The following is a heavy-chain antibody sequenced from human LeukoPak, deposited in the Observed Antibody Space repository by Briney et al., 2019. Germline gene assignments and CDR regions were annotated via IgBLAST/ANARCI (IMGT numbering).Heavy chain of an antibody. Sequence: GASVKVSCKASGYTFTGYYLHWVRLAPGQGLDWMGWINPKSGDANYAQKFQGRVTMTSDTSINTAYMELSRLISDDTAVYYCAGDGYNSRRFFDYWGQGTLVTVSS. CDR1: GYTFTGYY. CDR3: AGDGYNSRRFFDY. V-gene: IGHV1-2*02. D-gene: IGHD5-24*01. J-gene: IGHJ4*02. CDR2: INPKSGDA.